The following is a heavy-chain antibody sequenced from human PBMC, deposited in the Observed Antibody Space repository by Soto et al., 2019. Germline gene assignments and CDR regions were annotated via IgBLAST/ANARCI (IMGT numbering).Heavy chain of an antibody. CDR3: ATMGTPATGLYYFDY. D-gene: IGHD2-15*01. Sequence: QVQLQESGPGLVKPSQTLSLTCTVSGGSISSGNYYWSWIRQPPGKVLEWIGFISYSGSTYYNLSLKSRVTISVDTSKNQFSLNLSFVTAADTAVYYCATMGTPATGLYYFDYWGQGTLVTVSS. V-gene: IGHV4-30-4*01. J-gene: IGHJ4*02. CDR1: GGSISSGNYY. CDR2: ISYSGST.